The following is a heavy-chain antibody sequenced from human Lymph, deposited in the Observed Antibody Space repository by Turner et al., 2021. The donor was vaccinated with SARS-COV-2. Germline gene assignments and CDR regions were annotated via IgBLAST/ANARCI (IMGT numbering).Heavy chain of an antibody. CDR2: ISYDGSNK. D-gene: IGHD3-10*01. V-gene: IGHV3-30*01. J-gene: IGHJ6*02. CDR1: GFTFSTYA. CDR3: ARYASGGYFYYGMDV. Sequence: QVQLVESGGGVVQPGRSLRRPCAASGFTFSTYAIYWVRPAPGKWLEWVAVISYDGSNKYYADSVKGRFTISRDNSKNTLYLQMNSLRAEDTAVYYCARYASGGYFYYGMDVWGQGTTVTVSS.